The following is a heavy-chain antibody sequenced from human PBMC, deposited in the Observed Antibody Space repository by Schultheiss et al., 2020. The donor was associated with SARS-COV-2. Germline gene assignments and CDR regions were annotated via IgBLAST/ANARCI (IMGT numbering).Heavy chain of an antibody. CDR3: ARQISGYSYGFDY. J-gene: IGHJ4*02. V-gene: IGHV4-34*01. D-gene: IGHD5-18*01. Sequence: GSLRLSCAASGFTFSSYSMNWVRQAPGKGLEWIGEINHSGSTNYNPSLKSRVTISVDTSKNQFSLKLSSVTAADTAVYYCARQISGYSYGFDYWGQGTLVTVSS. CDR1: GFTFSSYS. CDR2: INHSGST.